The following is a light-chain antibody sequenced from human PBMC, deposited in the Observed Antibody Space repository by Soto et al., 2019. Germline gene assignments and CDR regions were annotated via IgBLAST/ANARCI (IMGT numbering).Light chain of an antibody. J-gene: IGKJ2*01. CDR2: GAS. CDR3: QQYGSSPPYT. Sequence: PGERATLSCRASQSVSSSYLAWYQQKPGQAPRLLIYGASSRATGIPDRFSGSGSGTDFTLTISRLEPEDSAVYYCQQYGSSPPYTFGQGTKLEIK. V-gene: IGKV3-20*01. CDR1: QSVSSSY.